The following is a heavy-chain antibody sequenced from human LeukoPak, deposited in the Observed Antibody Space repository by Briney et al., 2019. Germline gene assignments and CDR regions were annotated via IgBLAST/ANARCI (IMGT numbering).Heavy chain of an antibody. V-gene: IGHV3-30*02. Sequence: PGGSLRLSCAASGFTFSSYGMHWVRQAPGKGLEWVSFIRYDGSNKYYADSVKGRFTISRDNSKNTLYLQMNSLRAEDTAVYYCAKDLHSTMIVPDAFDIWGQETMVTVSS. CDR3: AKDLHSTMIVPDAFDI. J-gene: IGHJ3*02. CDR1: GFTFSSYG. D-gene: IGHD3-22*01. CDR2: IRYDGSNK.